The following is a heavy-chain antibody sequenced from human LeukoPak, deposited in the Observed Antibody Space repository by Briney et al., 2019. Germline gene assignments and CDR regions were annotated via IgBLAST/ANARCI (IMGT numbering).Heavy chain of an antibody. V-gene: IGHV3-20*04. CDR2: INWNGGST. J-gene: IGHJ4*02. CDR3: ARGGGYSYGSFDY. D-gene: IGHD5-18*01. Sequence: PGGSLRLSCAASGFTLDDYGMSWVRQAPGKGLEWVSGINWNGGSTGYADSVKGRFTISRDNAKNSLYLQMNSLRAEDTAVYYCARGGGYSYGSFDYWGQGTLVTVSS. CDR1: GFTLDDYG.